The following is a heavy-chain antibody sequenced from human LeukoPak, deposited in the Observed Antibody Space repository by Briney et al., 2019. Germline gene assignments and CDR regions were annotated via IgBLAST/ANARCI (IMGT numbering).Heavy chain of an antibody. CDR2: ISKDGSNK. J-gene: IGHJ4*02. Sequence: GGSLRLSCAASGFTFSDYAMHWVRQAPGKGLEWVAVISKDGSNKYYPGSVRGRFTISRDNSKNTIYLQMDSLRAEDTAIYYCARDYWWNYDYWGQGTLVTVSS. V-gene: IGHV3-30-3*01. CDR1: GFTFSDYA. D-gene: IGHD1-7*01. CDR3: ARDYWWNYDY.